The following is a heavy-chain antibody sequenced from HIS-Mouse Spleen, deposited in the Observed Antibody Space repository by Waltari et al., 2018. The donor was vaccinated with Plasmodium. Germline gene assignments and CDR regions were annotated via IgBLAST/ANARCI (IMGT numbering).Heavy chain of an antibody. D-gene: IGHD6-13*01. CDR2: INPNSGGT. CDR3: ARDLAAAGHFDY. V-gene: IGHV1-2*02. Sequence: QVQLVQEGAEAKKPGASVKVSCKASGYTCTGYYMQWLRPAPGQGLEWMGWINPNSGGTNYAQKFQGRVTMTRDTSISTAYMELSRLRSDDTAVYYCARDLAAAGHFDYWGQGTLVTVSS. J-gene: IGHJ4*02. CDR1: GYTCTGYY.